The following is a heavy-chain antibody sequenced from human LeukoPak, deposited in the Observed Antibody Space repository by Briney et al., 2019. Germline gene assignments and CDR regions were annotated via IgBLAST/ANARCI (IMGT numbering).Heavy chain of an antibody. D-gene: IGHD4-17*01. J-gene: IGHJ4*02. CDR3: ARRPTTVTIFDY. Sequence: SETLSLTCIVSGGSISSYYWSWIRQPPGKGLEWIGYIYYSGSTNYNPSLKSRVTISVDTSKNQFSLKLSSVTAADTAVYYCARRPTTVTIFDYWGRGTLVTVSS. CDR2: IYYSGST. CDR1: GGSISSYY. V-gene: IGHV4-59*01.